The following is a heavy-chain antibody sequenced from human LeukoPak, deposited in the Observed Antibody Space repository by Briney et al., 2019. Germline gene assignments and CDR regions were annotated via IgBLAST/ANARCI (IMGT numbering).Heavy chain of an antibody. J-gene: IGHJ5*02. V-gene: IGHV4-59*01. CDR3: ARAYSSSWYWNWFDP. D-gene: IGHD6-13*01. CDR2: IYYSGST. Sequence: SETLSLTCTVSGGSISSYYWSWIRQPPGKGLEWIGYIYYSGSTNYNPSLKSRVTISVKTSKNQFSLKLSSVTAADTAVYYCARAYSSSWYWNWFDPWGQGTLVTVSS. CDR1: GGSISSYY.